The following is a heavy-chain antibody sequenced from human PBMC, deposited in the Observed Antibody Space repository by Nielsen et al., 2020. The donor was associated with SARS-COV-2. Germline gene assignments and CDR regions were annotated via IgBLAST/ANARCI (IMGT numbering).Heavy chain of an antibody. J-gene: IGHJ5*02. D-gene: IGHD1-26*01. CDR1: GFTFNIYA. CDR2: ISYDGSNK. CDR3: ARGASMGLVGATRHNWFDP. Sequence: GGSLRLSCAASGFTFNIYAMAWVRRAPGKGLEWVAVISYDGSNKYYADSVKGRFTISRDNSKNTLYLQMNSLRAEDTAVYYCARGASMGLVGATRHNWFDPWGQGTLVTVSS. V-gene: IGHV3-30-3*01.